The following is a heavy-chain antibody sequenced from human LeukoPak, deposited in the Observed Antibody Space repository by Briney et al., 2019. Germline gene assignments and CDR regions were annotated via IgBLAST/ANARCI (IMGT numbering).Heavy chain of an antibody. CDR3: ARQGERPGISAY. CDR2: IYDSGNT. D-gene: IGHD1-26*01. J-gene: IGHJ4*02. V-gene: IGHV4-39*01. Sequence: SETLSLTCTVSGASVSSTNYHWGWVRQPPGKGLEWIGSIYDSGNTYYNPSLESRVTISVDTSKNQFALKLSSVTAADTAVYYCARQGERPGISAYWGQGTLVTVSS. CDR1: GASVSSTNYH.